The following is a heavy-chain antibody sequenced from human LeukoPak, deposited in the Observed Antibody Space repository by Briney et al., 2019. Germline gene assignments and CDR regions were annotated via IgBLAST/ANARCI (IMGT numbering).Heavy chain of an antibody. CDR3: ARGLPTASYYYMAV. J-gene: IGHJ6*03. V-gene: IGHV1-2*06. Sequence: ASVKVSCKSSSSTFTDYYIHWLRQATGQGLEWMGRINPNSGRTNYAQNVQGRVTMTRDTSMSTAYMELSRLRADDTAVYYCARGLPTASYYYMAVWGKGTTVTVSS. CDR1: SSTFTDYY. CDR2: INPNSGRT. D-gene: IGHD2-2*01.